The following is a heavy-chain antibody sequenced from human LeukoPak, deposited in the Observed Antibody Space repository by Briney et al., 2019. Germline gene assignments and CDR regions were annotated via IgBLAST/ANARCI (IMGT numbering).Heavy chain of an antibody. CDR1: GFTVSSNY. D-gene: IGHD1-26*01. Sequence: GGSLRLSCAASGFTVSSNYMSWVRQAPGKGLEWVSVIYSGGSTYYADSGKGRFTISRDNSKNTLYLQMSSLRAEDTAVYYCARDGIVGATTLDYWGQGTLVTVSS. V-gene: IGHV3-53*01. CDR3: ARDGIVGATTLDY. J-gene: IGHJ4*02. CDR2: IYSGGST.